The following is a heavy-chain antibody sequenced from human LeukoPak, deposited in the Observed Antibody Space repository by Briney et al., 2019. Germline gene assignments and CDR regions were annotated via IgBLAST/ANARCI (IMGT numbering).Heavy chain of an antibody. D-gene: IGHD3-16*01. J-gene: IGHJ4*02. CDR2: IYYSGST. V-gene: IGHV4-59*01. CDR3: ASMITFGGVYFDY. CDR1: GGSISSYY. Sequence: PSETLSLTCTVSGGSISSYYWSWIRQPPGKGLEWIGYIYYSGSTNYNPSLKSRVTISVDTSKNQFSLKLSSVTAADTAVYYCASMITFGGVYFDYWGQGTLVTVSS.